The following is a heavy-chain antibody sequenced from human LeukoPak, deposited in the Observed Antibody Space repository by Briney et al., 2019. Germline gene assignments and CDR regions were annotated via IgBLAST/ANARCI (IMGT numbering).Heavy chain of an antibody. CDR2: ISSSGSTI. J-gene: IGHJ6*03. V-gene: IGHV3-48*03. CDR3: ARATYYYGSGSYYYYYYMDV. D-gene: IGHD3-10*01. CDR1: GFTFSSYE. Sequence: GGSLRLSCAASGFTFSSYEMNWVRQAPGKGLEWVSYISSSGSTIYYAESVKGRFTISRDNAKNSLYLQMNSLRAEDTAVYYCARATYYYGSGSYYYYYYMDVWGKGTTVTISS.